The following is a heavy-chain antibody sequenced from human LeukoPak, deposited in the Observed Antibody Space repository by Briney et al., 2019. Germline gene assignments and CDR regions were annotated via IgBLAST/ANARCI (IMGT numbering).Heavy chain of an antibody. D-gene: IGHD5-24*01. CDR2: IYPGDSDT. Sequence: GESLKISCKGSGYSFTSYWIGWVRQMPGKGLEWMGIIYPGDSDTRYSPSFQGQVTISADKSISTAYLQWSSLKASDTAMYYCARAPVDGYRNGAFDIWGQGTMVTVSS. J-gene: IGHJ3*02. CDR3: ARAPVDGYRNGAFDI. V-gene: IGHV5-51*01. CDR1: GYSFTSYW.